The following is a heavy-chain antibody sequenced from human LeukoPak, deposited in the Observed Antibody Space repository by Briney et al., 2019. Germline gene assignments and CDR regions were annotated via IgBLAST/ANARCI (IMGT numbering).Heavy chain of an antibody. CDR3: AKDPAYGYCSSTSCLGNWFDP. Sequence: GGSLRLSCAASGFTFTNYALSWVRQAPGKGLEWVSAISGSGGSTYYADSVKGRFTISRDNSKNTLYLQMNSLRAEDTAVYYCAKDPAYGYCSSTSCLGNWFDPWGQGTLVTVSS. J-gene: IGHJ5*02. D-gene: IGHD2-2*01. CDR2: ISGSGGST. CDR1: GFTFTNYA. V-gene: IGHV3-23*01.